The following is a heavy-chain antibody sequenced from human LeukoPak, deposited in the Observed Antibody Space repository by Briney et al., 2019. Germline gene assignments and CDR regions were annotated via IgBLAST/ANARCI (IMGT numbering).Heavy chain of an antibody. J-gene: IGHJ4*02. CDR2: ISGSGGST. V-gene: IGHV3-23*01. CDR1: GFTFSSYA. Sequence: PGGSLRLSWAASGFTFSSYAMSWVRQAPEKGLEWVSAISGSGGSTYYADSVKGRFTISRDNSKNTLYLQMNSLRAEDTAVYYCARYSGYERHFDYWGQGTLVTVSS. CDR3: ARYSGYERHFDY. D-gene: IGHD5-12*01.